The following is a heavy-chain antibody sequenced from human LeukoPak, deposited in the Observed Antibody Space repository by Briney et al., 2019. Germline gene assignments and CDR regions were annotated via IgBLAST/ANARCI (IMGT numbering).Heavy chain of an antibody. V-gene: IGHV3-23*01. CDR1: GFTFSTSA. Sequence: GESLRLSCAASGFTFSTSAMRWVRQAPGKGLERVSSIDGSGVKTYYADSVKGRFTISRDNSKNTLYLQMNSLRAEDTAVYYCAKGVSGPQYYFHYWGQGTLVTVSS. CDR3: AKGVSGPQYYFHY. J-gene: IGHJ4*02. CDR2: IDGSGVKT. D-gene: IGHD4-11*01.